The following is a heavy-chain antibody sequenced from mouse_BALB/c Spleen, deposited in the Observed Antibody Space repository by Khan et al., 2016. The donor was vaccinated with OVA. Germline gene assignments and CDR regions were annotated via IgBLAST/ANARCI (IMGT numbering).Heavy chain of an antibody. CDR1: GFTFTIYG. CDR3: ARMKPNWYFDC. CDR2: INTYTGEP. Sequence: QIQLVQPGPELKKPGDSVKFSCKASGFTFTIYGMNWVKQAPGKGLKWMGWINTYTGEPTSADDFKGRFALSLDTSASTAYLQLNNLKHEDTATYCCARMKPNWYFDCWGAGTTVTVSS. J-gene: IGHJ1*01. V-gene: IGHV9-3-1*01.